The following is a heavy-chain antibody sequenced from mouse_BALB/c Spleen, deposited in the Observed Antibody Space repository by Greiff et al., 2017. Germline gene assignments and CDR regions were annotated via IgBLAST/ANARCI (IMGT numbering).Heavy chain of an antibody. V-gene: IGHV1S81*02. J-gene: IGHJ4*01. D-gene: IGHD1-1*01. Sequence: VQLQQPGAELVKPGASVKLSCKASCYTFTSYWMHWVKQRPGQGLEWIGEINPSNGRTNYNEKFKSKATLTVDKSSSTAYMQLSSLTSEDSAVYYCARVGITTVVATKAMDYGGQGTSVTVSS. CDR3: ARVGITTVVATKAMDY. CDR1: CYTFTSYW. CDR2: INPSNGRT.